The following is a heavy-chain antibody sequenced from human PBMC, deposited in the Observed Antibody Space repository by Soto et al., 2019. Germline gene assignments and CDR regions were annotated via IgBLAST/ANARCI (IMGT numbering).Heavy chain of an antibody. V-gene: IGHV3-21*01. Sequence: GGSLGLSCAAPGLTFISKTMNWVRQPPGKGLEGSPSISSSISYIYYADSVKARFTISSDNAKNSLYLQMNSLRAEDTAVYYCARDPKTGYSSSWYDYWGQGTLVTVSS. CDR1: GLTFISKT. CDR2: ISSSISYI. CDR3: ARDPKTGYSSSWYDY. D-gene: IGHD6-13*01. J-gene: IGHJ4*02.